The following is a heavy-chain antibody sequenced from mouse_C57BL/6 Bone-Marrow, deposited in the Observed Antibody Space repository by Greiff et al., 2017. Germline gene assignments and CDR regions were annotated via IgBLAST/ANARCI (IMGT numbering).Heavy chain of an antibody. Sequence: VQLQQSGPGLVAPSQSLSITCTVSGFSLTSYGVDWVRQSPGKGLEWLGVIWGVGSTNYNSALNSRLSISKDNSNSQVFLKMNSLQTDDSAMYFCARSGYDCDGAMDDWGQGTSVTVSS. V-gene: IGHV2-6*01. CDR3: ARSGYDCDGAMDD. CDR2: IWGVGST. J-gene: IGHJ4*01. CDR1: GFSLTSYG. D-gene: IGHD2-4*01.